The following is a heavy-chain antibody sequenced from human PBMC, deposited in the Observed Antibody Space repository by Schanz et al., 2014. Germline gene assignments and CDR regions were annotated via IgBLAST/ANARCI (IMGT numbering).Heavy chain of an antibody. J-gene: IGHJ4*02. CDR1: GFTVSSNH. V-gene: IGHV3-21*04. D-gene: IGHD5-12*01. Sequence: VQLVESGGGVVQPGGSLRLSCSVSGFTVSSNHMSWVRQAPGKGLEWVSSISSSSSYIYYADSVKGRFTVSRDNARNSLYLQMNSLRAEDTAVYYCASPSGYSDYGTYFDFWGQGTLVTVSS. CDR3: ASPSGYSDYGTYFDF. CDR2: ISSSSSYI.